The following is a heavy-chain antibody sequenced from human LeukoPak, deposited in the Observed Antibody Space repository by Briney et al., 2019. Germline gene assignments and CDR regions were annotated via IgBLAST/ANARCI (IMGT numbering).Heavy chain of an antibody. CDR1: GYTFTTYD. D-gene: IGHD3-3*01. V-gene: IGHV1-8*01. CDR2: MSPNSGNT. CDR3: ARSKAHVNFDFWSVPPWKMDI. Sequence: ASVKDSFNASGYTFTTYDVNWVRQAPGQGLEWMGWMSPNSGNTGYAQNFQGRVTMTRNTSISTAYMELSSLRSEDTAVYYCARSKAHVNFDFWSVPPWKMDICGNRTTVTVSS. J-gene: IGHJ6*04.